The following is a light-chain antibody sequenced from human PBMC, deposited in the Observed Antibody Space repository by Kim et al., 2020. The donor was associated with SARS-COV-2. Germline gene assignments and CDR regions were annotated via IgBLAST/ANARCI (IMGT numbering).Light chain of an antibody. CDR3: QQRSNWPPIT. V-gene: IGKV3-11*01. CDR1: QSVSGY. J-gene: IGKJ5*01. Sequence: SPGESATLSSRASQSVSGYIAWYQQKPGQAPRLLSYDASNRATGIPARFSGSGSGTDFTLTISSLEPEDFAVYYCQQRSNWPPITFGQGTRLEIK. CDR2: DAS.